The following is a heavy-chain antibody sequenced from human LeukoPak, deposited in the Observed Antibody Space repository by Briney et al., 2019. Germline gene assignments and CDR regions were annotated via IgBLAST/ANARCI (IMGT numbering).Heavy chain of an antibody. Sequence: GGSLRLSCAASGFSFSAYWMAWVRQAPGTGLEWVANINPAGSETYYVDPVKGRFSISRDNAKNLVYLQMNSLRAEDTAVYHCARFGYVAAVDVWGQGTPVTVSS. CDR3: ARFGYVAAVDV. D-gene: IGHD2-15*01. CDR1: GFSFSAYW. J-gene: IGHJ4*02. CDR2: INPAGSET. V-gene: IGHV3-7*01.